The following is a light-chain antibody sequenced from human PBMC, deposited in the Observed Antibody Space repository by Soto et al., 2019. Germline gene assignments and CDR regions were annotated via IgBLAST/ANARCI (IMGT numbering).Light chain of an antibody. CDR3: QQYGNSRFT. J-gene: IGKJ2*01. V-gene: IGKV3-20*01. Sequence: VLTQSSGTLSLSAGDRATLSCRASQSVSSSSFAWYQQKPGQAPRLLIFGTSARATGIPDRFRGSGSGTEFTLTITRLEPEDFAVYYCQQYGNSRFTFGRGTKLEIK. CDR1: QSVSSSS. CDR2: GTS.